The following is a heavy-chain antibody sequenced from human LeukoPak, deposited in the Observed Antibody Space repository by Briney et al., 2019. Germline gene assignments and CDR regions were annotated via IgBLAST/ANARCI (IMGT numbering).Heavy chain of an antibody. Sequence: GGSLRLSCAASGFTFSSYAMHWVRQAPGKGLEWVAVISYDGSNKYYADSEKGRFTISRDNSKNTLYLQMNSLRAEDTAVYYCARVLKWELTFDYWGQGTLVTVSS. CDR1: GFTFSSYA. J-gene: IGHJ4*02. CDR3: ARVLKWELTFDY. V-gene: IGHV3-30-3*01. D-gene: IGHD1-26*01. CDR2: ISYDGSNK.